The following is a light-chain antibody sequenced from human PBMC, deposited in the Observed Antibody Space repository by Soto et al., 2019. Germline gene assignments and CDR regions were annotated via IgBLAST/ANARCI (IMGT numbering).Light chain of an antibody. J-gene: IGKJ3*01. CDR2: DAS. V-gene: IGKV3-11*01. Sequence: EIVLTQSPATLSLSPGERATLSCRASQSVSSYLAWYQQKPGQAPRLLIYDASNRATGIPARFSGSGSGTDFTRTISSLEPDDFAVYYCQQRSNWPPEVTFGPGTKVDIK. CDR3: QQRSNWPPEVT. CDR1: QSVSSY.